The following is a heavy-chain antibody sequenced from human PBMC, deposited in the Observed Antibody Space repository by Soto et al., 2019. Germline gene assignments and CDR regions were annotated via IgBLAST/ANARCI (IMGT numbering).Heavy chain of an antibody. CDR1: GFTVSSNY. CDR3: ARGNVDIVAPDYYYYYYMDV. V-gene: IGHV3-53*04. D-gene: IGHD5-12*01. J-gene: IGHJ6*03. Sequence: EVQLVESGGGLVQPGGSLRLSCAASGFTVSSNYMSWVRQAPGKGLEWVSVIYSGGSTYYADSVKGRFTISRHNSKNTLYLQRISLRAEDTAVYYWARGNVDIVAPDYYYYYYMDVWGKGTTVTVSS. CDR2: IYSGGST.